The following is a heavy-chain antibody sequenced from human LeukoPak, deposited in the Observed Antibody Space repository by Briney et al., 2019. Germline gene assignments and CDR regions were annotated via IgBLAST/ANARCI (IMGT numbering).Heavy chain of an antibody. J-gene: IGHJ4*02. CDR1: GFTFSSYS. CDR2: ISGSGGST. D-gene: IGHD4-17*01. V-gene: IGHV3-23*01. CDR3: AKCRASYGDPNLFDY. Sequence: GGSLRLSCTASGFTFSSYSMNWVRQAPGKGLEWVSAISGSGGSTYYADSVKGRFTISRDNSKNTLYLQMNSLRAEDTAVYYCAKCRASYGDPNLFDYWGQGTLVTVSS.